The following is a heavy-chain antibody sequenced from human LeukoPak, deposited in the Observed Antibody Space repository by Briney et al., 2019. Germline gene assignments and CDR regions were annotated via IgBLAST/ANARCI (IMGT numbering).Heavy chain of an antibody. Sequence: GGSLRLSCTASGFTFSNFGMSWVRQAPGKGLEWVSTISGSAGSTHYADSVKGRFTISRDTSKNMLYLRMTSLRAEDTALYYCAKGSTFGDLNYFDSWGQGALGCVSS. CDR1: GFTFSNFG. J-gene: IGHJ4*02. V-gene: IGHV3-23*01. CDR3: AKGSTFGDLNYFDS. CDR2: ISGSAGST. D-gene: IGHD4-17*01.